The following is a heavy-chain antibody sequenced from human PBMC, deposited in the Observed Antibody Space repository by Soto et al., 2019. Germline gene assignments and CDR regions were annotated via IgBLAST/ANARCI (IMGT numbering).Heavy chain of an antibody. J-gene: IGHJ5*02. CDR2: IYHSGST. V-gene: IGHV4-4*02. CDR3: ARAIGYNWNDDLDP. Sequence: SETLSLTCAVSGGSISSSNWWSWVRQPPGKGLEWIGEIYHSGSTNYNPSLKSRVTISVDKSKNQFSLKLSSVTAADTAVYYCARAIGYNWNDDLDPWGQGTLVTVSS. CDR1: GGSISSSNW. D-gene: IGHD1-20*01.